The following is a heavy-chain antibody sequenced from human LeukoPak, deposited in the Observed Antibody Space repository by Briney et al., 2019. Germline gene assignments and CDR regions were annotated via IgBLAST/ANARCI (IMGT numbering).Heavy chain of an antibody. Sequence: SETLSLTCTVSGGSMSPYHWGWIRQPPGKGLEWTGYIYYSGSTNYNPSLKSRVTISVDTSKNQFSLKLSSVTAADTAIYYCARAVSGRFNYWGQGTLVTVSS. CDR3: ARAVSGRFNY. J-gene: IGHJ4*02. CDR2: IYYSGST. D-gene: IGHD4-11*01. CDR1: GGSMSPYH. V-gene: IGHV4-59*08.